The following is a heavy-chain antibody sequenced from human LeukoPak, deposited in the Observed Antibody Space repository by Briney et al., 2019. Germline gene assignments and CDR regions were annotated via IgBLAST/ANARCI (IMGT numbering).Heavy chain of an antibody. J-gene: IGHJ5*02. CDR2: ISSSGSTI. D-gene: IGHD6-6*01. CDR1: GFTFSSYA. CDR3: ARDWMRLAARPNWFDP. Sequence: GGSLRLSCAASGFTFSSYAMSWVRQAPGKGLEWVSYISSSGSTIYYADSVKGRFTISRDNAKNSLYLQMNSLRAEDTAVYYCARDWMRLAARPNWFDPWGQGTLVTVSS. V-gene: IGHV3-48*04.